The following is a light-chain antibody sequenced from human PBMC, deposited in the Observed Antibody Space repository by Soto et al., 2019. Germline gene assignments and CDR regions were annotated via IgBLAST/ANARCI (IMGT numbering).Light chain of an antibody. Sequence: DIQITQSPSSLSASVGDRVTIACRASQSISSYLSWYQQKPGKAPKLLIYDASTLQRGVPSRFSGSGSGTYFTLTISGLQPEDFATYYCQQTFTTLTFGGGIKVDIK. J-gene: IGKJ4*01. CDR3: QQTFTTLT. CDR1: QSISSY. CDR2: DAS. V-gene: IGKV1-39*01.